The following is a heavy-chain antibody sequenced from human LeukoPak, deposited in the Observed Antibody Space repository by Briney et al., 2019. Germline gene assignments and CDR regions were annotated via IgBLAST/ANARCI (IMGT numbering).Heavy chain of an antibody. V-gene: IGHV1-46*01. D-gene: IGHD3-3*01. CDR2: INPSGGST. CDR1: GYTFTSYY. CDR3: AGAGYYDFWSGYVDAFDI. Sequence: ASVKVSCKASGYTFTSYYMHWVRQAPGQGLEWMGIINPSGGSTSYAQKFQGRVTMTRDTSTSTVYMELSSLRSEDTAVYYCAGAGYYDFWSGYVDAFDIWGQGTMVTVSS. J-gene: IGHJ3*02.